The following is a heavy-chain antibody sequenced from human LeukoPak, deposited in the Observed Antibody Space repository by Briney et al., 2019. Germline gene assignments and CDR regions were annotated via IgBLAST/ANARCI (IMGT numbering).Heavy chain of an antibody. D-gene: IGHD4-17*01. J-gene: IGHJ4*02. CDR3: ARERAVTTYYYFDY. CDR2: IYYSGNT. CDR1: GGSISNYY. Sequence: SETLSLTCTVSGGSISNYYWGWIRQAPGKGLEWIGSIYYSGNTYYNSSLKSRVTISLDTSKNQFSLNLFSVTAADTAMYYCARERAVTTYYYFDYWGQGTLVTVSS. V-gene: IGHV4-39*07.